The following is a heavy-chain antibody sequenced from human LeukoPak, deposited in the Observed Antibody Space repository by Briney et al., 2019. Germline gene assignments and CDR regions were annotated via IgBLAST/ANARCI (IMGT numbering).Heavy chain of an antibody. V-gene: IGHV1-24*01. CDR2: FDPEDGET. CDR3: ARAIELGDGDYVLSWFDP. D-gene: IGHD4-17*01. CDR1: GYSLTELS. Sequence: ASVKVSCKVSGYSLTELSMHWVRQAPGKGLEWMGGFDPEDGETIYTQKFQGRVTMTEDTSTDTAYMELSSLRSEDTAVYYCARAIELGDGDYVLSWFDPWGQGTLVTVSS. J-gene: IGHJ5*02.